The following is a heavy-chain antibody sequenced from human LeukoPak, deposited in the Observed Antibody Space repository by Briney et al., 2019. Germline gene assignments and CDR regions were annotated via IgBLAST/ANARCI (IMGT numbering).Heavy chain of an antibody. D-gene: IGHD3-10*01. CDR2: IFYSGST. J-gene: IGHJ4*02. Sequence: SETLSLTCTVSGRSISSGGYYWSWIRQHPGKGLEWIGYIFYSGSTYYNPSLKRRVTVSVDTSKNQFCLKLSSVTAADTAVYYCARDSGGVSGRAVGYWGQGTLVTVSS. CDR1: GRSISSGGYY. V-gene: IGHV4-31*03. CDR3: ARDSGGVSGRAVGY.